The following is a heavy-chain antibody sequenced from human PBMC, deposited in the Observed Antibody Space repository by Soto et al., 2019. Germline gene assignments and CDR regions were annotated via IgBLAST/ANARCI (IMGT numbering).Heavy chain of an antibody. CDR1: GFTFSNAW. V-gene: IGHV3-15*01. Sequence: GSLRLSCAASGFTFSNAWMSWVRQAPGKGLEWVGRIKSKTDGGTTDYAAPVKGRFTISRDDSKNTLYLQMSSLKTEDTAVYYCTTGLAVAPSFDYWGQGTLVTVSS. CDR2: IKSKTDGGTT. CDR3: TTGLAVAPSFDY. J-gene: IGHJ4*02. D-gene: IGHD6-19*01.